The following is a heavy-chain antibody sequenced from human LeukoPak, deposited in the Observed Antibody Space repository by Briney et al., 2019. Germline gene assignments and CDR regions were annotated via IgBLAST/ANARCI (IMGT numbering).Heavy chain of an antibody. Sequence: GGSLRLSCTASGFTFGDYSMTWFRQAPGKGLEWVSAISGSGGSTYYADSVKGRFTISRDNSKNTLYLQMNSLRAEDTAVYYCAKDPAPGIAATWGQGTLVTVSS. V-gene: IGHV3-23*01. CDR2: ISGSGGST. D-gene: IGHD6-13*01. CDR3: AKDPAPGIAAT. CDR1: GFTFGDYS. J-gene: IGHJ5*02.